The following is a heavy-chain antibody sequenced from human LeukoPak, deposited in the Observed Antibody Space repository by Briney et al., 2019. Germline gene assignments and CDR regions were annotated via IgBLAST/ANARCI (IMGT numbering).Heavy chain of an antibody. J-gene: IGHJ3*02. D-gene: IGHD4-11*01. Sequence: GGSPRLSCAASGFTFSSYSMNWVRQAPGKGLEWVSSISSSSSYIYYADSVKGRFTISRDNAKNSLYLQMNSLRAEDTAVYYCARDTVGGAFDIWGQGTMVTVSS. V-gene: IGHV3-21*01. CDR3: ARDTVGGAFDI. CDR2: ISSSSSYI. CDR1: GFTFSSYS.